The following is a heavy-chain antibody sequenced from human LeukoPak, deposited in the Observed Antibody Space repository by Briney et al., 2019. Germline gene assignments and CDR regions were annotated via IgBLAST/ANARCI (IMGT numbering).Heavy chain of an antibody. CDR2: VYHSGTT. J-gene: IGHJ4*02. D-gene: IGHD1-7*01. Sequence: SETLSLTCTVAGGSIRNNYWSWIRQPPGKGLEWIGYVYHSGTTTYNPSLKSRVTISVDTSKNQFSLNLTSVNAADAAMYYCARGNYLTYDFWGQGTLVSVSS. V-gene: IGHV4-59*08. CDR3: ARGNYLTYDF. CDR1: GGSIRNNY.